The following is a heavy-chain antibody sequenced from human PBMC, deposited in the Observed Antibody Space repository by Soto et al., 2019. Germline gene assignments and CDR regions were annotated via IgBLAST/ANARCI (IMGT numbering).Heavy chain of an antibody. Sequence: ASVKVSCKASGYTFTSYDINWVRQATGQGLEWMGWMNPNSGNTGYAQKFQGRVTMTRNTSISTAYMELSSLRYEDTAVYYCARGGNSGYDYYYYGMDVWGQGTTVTVSS. J-gene: IGHJ6*02. CDR2: MNPNSGNT. D-gene: IGHD5-12*01. CDR1: GYTFTSYD. V-gene: IGHV1-8*01. CDR3: ARGGNSGYDYYYYGMDV.